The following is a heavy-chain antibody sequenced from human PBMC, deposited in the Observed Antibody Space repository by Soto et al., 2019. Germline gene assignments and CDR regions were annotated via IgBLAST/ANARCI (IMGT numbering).Heavy chain of an antibody. V-gene: IGHV3-48*01. CDR1: GVTFRSYS. CDR2: ISSSSSTI. D-gene: IGHD6-13*01. CDR3: AIPGFTPGYSYYYYYMDV. J-gene: IGHJ6*03. Sequence: EVQLVESGGGLVQPGGSLRLSCAASGVTFRSYSRNWVRQAPGNGLEWVSYISSSSSTIYYADSVKGRFTISRDNAKHPLYLQMNRLRAEDTAVYYCAIPGFTPGYSYYYYYMDVWGKGTTVTVSS.